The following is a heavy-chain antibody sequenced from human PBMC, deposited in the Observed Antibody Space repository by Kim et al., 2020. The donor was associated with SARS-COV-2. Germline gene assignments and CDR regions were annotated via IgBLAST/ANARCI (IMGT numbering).Heavy chain of an antibody. CDR2: INHSGGT. Sequence: SETLSLTCAVSGGSLSGYSWNWIRQPPGKGLEWIGEINHSGGTKYSPSLKSRVTMSIDTSKSQFSLRLTSVTAADTAVYFCARGHTGVVPAPILGIGPFYYYYNMDVWGRGTTVTVSS. V-gene: IGHV4-34*01. CDR1: GGSLSGYS. CDR3: ARGHTGVVPAPILGIGPFYYYYNMDV. D-gene: IGHD3-3*01. J-gene: IGHJ6*03.